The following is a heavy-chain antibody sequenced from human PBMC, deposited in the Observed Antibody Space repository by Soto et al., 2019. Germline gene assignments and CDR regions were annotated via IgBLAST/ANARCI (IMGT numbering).Heavy chain of an antibody. D-gene: IGHD6-13*01. Sequence: QVQLQQWGAGLLKPSETLSLTCAVYGGSFSGYYWSWIRQPPGKGLEWIGEINHSGSTNYNPSLKSRVTISVDTSKTQFPLKLSSVTAADTAVYYCASPAIAAAVSAFDYWGQGTLVTVSS. V-gene: IGHV4-34*01. CDR1: GGSFSGYY. CDR3: ASPAIAAAVSAFDY. CDR2: INHSGST. J-gene: IGHJ4*02.